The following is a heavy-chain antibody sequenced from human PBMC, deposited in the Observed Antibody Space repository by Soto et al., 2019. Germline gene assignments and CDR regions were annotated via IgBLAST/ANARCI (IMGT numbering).Heavy chain of an antibody. D-gene: IGHD3-22*01. V-gene: IGHV1-69*13. CDR1: GGTFSSYA. J-gene: IGHJ4*02. Sequence: RASVKVSCKASGGTFSSYAISWVRQAPGQGLEWMGGIIPIFGTANYAQKFQGRVTITADESTSTAYMELSSLRSEDTAVYYCASGQTYYYDSSGYYVMDYWGQGTLVTVSS. CDR2: IIPIFGTA. CDR3: ASGQTYYYDSSGYYVMDY.